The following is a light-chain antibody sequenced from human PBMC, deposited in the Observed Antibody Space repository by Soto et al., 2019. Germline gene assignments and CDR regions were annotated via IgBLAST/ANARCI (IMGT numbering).Light chain of an antibody. V-gene: IGLV2-14*01. CDR1: SSDVGNYKY. Sequence: QSVLTQPASVSRSPGQSITISCTGTSSDVGNYKYVSWYQQHPGKAPKLMIYEVSNRPSGVSNRFSGSKSGNTASLTISGLQAEDETDYYCFSYTSSGTYVFGTGTKVTGL. J-gene: IGLJ1*01. CDR3: FSYTSSGTYV. CDR2: EVS.